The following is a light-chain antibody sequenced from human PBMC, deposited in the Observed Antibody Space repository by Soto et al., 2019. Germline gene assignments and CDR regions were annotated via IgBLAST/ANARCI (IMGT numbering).Light chain of an antibody. CDR1: QSISSW. CDR3: QQYDISPWT. CDR2: KAS. Sequence: DIQMTQSPSTLSASVGDRVTITCRASQSISSWLAWYQQRPGKAPKLLIYKASSLESGVPSRFSGSGSGTEFTHTISSLQPDDFATYYCQQYDISPWTFGQGTKVEI. V-gene: IGKV1-5*03. J-gene: IGKJ1*01.